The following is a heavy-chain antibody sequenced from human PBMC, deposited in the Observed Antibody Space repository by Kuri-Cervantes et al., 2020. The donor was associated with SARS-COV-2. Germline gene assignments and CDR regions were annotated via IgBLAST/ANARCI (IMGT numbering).Heavy chain of an antibody. J-gene: IGHJ2*01. CDR1: GGSVSSGSYY. V-gene: IGHV4-61*01. CDR2: IYYSGST. Sequence: SETLSLTCTVSGGSVSSGSYYWSWIRHPPGKGLEWIGYIYYSGSTNYNPSLKSRVTISVDTSKNQFSLKLSSVTAADTAVYYCARQGGQLVLHWYFDLWGRGTLVTVSS. D-gene: IGHD6-6*01. CDR3: ARQGGQLVLHWYFDL.